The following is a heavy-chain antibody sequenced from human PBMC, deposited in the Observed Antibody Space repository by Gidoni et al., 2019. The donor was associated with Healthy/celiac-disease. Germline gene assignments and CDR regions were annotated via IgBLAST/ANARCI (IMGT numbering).Heavy chain of an antibody. Sequence: QVQMVQSGAEEKKPGSSVKVYCKGSGGTFSSYTISWVRQAPGQGLEWMGRIIPILGIANYAQKFQGRVTITADKSTSTAYMELSSLRSEDTAVYYCAGGESIPDFDYWGQGTLVTVSS. D-gene: IGHD3-16*01. V-gene: IGHV1-69*02. CDR1: GGTFSSYT. CDR2: IIPILGIA. J-gene: IGHJ4*02. CDR3: AGGESIPDFDY.